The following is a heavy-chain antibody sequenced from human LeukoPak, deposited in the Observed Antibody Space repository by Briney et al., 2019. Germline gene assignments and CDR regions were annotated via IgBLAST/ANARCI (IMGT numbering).Heavy chain of an antibody. CDR3: ARDPYGDYVGGYFDY. D-gene: IGHD4-17*01. V-gene: IGHV3-21*01. CDR1: GFTFSTYS. Sequence: GESLRLSCAASGFTFSTYSMNWLRLAPGKGLEWVSSISPDSNYKYHVDSVKGRFTISRDNAKSSLYLQMNSLRAEDTAVYYCARDPYGDYVGGYFDYWGQGTLVTVSS. CDR2: ISPDSNYK. J-gene: IGHJ4*02.